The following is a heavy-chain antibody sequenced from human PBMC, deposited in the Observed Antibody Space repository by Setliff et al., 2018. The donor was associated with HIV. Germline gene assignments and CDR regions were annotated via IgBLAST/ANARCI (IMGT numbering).Heavy chain of an antibody. J-gene: IGHJ4*02. Sequence: ASVKVSCKASGYTFSNYGISWVRQAPGQGLEWMGWINLNTGGTKYPQKFQGRVTMTRDTSSSTAYMDLSRLTSDDTAVYYCARLIEGDYHFDFWGQGTLVTVSS. CDR2: INLNTGGT. CDR3: ARLIEGDYHFDF. CDR1: GYTFSNYG. V-gene: IGHV1-2*02. D-gene: IGHD3-16*01.